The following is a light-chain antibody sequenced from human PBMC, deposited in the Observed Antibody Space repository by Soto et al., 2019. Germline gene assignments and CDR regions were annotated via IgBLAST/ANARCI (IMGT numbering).Light chain of an antibody. J-gene: IGKJ5*01. CDR2: AAS. Sequence: EIQRGQSSSTQSASVGDRVTITCRASQTITRWMAWYQQKPGKAPKLLIYAASSLQSGVPSRFSGSGSGTDFTLTISSLQPEDFATYYCQQANSFPITFGQGTRLEIK. CDR3: QQANSFPIT. V-gene: IGKV1-12*01. CDR1: QTITRW.